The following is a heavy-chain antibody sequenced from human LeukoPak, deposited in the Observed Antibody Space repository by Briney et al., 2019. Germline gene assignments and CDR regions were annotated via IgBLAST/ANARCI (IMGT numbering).Heavy chain of an antibody. J-gene: IGHJ4*02. V-gene: IGHV3-30*18. CDR1: GFTFSSYG. CDR3: AKEDGITMIVVVTPTDY. Sequence: GGSLRLSCAASGFTFSSYGMHWVRQAPGKGLEWVAVISYDGSNKYYADSVKGRFTISRDNSKNTLYLQMNSLRAEDTAVYYCAKEDGITMIVVVTPTDYWGQGTLVTVSS. CDR2: ISYDGSNK. D-gene: IGHD3-22*01.